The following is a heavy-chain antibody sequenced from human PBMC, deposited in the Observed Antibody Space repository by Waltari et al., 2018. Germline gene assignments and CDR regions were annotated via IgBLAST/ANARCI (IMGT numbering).Heavy chain of an antibody. CDR1: GYTFTSYD. J-gene: IGHJ4*02. CDR3: ARSAVKYYYDSSGSPPDY. Sequence: QVQLVQSGAEVKKPGASVKVSCKASGYTFTSYDINWERQATGQGLEWMGWMNPNSGNTGYAQRFQGRVTMTRNTSISTAYMELSSLRSEDTAVYYCARSAVKYYYDSSGSPPDYWGQGTLVTVSS. D-gene: IGHD3-22*01. CDR2: MNPNSGNT. V-gene: IGHV1-8*01.